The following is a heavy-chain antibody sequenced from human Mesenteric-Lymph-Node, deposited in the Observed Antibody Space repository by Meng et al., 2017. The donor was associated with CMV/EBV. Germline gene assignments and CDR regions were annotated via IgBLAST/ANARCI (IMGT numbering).Heavy chain of an antibody. Sequence: GESLKISCAASGFAFNTYSMNWVRQAPGKGLEWVSSITSSSSYIYYGDSVKGRFTISRDNAKNSLYLQMNNLRADDTAVYYCARELVHISASDYWGQGTLVTVSS. CDR3: ARELVHISASDY. J-gene: IGHJ4*02. CDR2: ITSSSSYI. V-gene: IGHV3-21*01. CDR1: GFAFNTYS. D-gene: IGHD2-8*02.